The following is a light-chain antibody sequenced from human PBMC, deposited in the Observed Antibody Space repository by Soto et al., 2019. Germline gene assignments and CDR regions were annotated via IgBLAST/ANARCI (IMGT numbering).Light chain of an antibody. CDR3: SSYAGSNKLV. CDR1: SSDVGGYNY. J-gene: IGLJ2*01. Sequence: QSVLTQPPSASGSPGQSVTISCTGSSSDVGGYNYVSWYQQHPGKAPKLMIYEVTKRPSGVPDRFSGFKSGNTASLTVSGLQAEDEADYYCSSYAGSNKLVFGGGTKVTVL. CDR2: EVT. V-gene: IGLV2-8*01.